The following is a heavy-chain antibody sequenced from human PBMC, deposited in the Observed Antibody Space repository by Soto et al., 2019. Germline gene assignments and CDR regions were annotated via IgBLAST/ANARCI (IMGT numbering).Heavy chain of an antibody. CDR2: FNPSGGLT. CDR3: ATNIAAAGFYYYYYGMDV. V-gene: IGHV1-46*02. J-gene: IGHJ6*02. D-gene: IGHD6-13*01. Sequence: ASVKVSCKASGYMFDNYYIHWVRHTPGQGLEWMGVFNPSGGLTTYAQKFQGRVTMTEDTSTDTAYMELSSLRSEDTAVYYCATNIAAAGFYYYYYGMDVWGQGTTVTVSS. CDR1: GYMFDNYY.